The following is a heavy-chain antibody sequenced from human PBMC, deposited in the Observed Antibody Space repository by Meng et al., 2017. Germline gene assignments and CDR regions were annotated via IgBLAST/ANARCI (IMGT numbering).Heavy chain of an antibody. J-gene: IGHJ4*02. CDR3: AREGYCSLGTCYRGEIDY. V-gene: IGHV4-34*01. D-gene: IGHD2-15*01. CDR1: GGSFSGYY. CDR2: INHSGST. Sequence: SETLSLTCAVYGGSFSGYYWSWIRQPPGKGLEWIGEINHSGSTNYNPSLKSRVTISADTSKNQVSLKLSSVTAADTAVYYCAREGYCSLGTCYRGEIDYWGQGTLVTVSS.